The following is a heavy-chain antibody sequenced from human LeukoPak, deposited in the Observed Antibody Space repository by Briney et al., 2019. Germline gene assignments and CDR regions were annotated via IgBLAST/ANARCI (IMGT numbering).Heavy chain of an antibody. V-gene: IGHV3-11*04. J-gene: IGHJ3*02. D-gene: IGHD1-26*01. CDR2: ISSRSSNK. CDR3: AREGWDLNALDI. CDR1: GFTFSNHY. Sequence: NPGRSLRLSCAASGFTFSNHYMSWIRQAPGKGLVWVSYISSRSSNKYYADSVKGRFTISRDNAKNSLYLQMDSLRVEDTAVYYCAREGWDLNALDIWGQGTMVTVSP.